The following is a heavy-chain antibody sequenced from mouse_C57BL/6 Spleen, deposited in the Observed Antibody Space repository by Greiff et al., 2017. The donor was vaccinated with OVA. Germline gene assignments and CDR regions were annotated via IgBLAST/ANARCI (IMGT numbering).Heavy chain of an antibody. D-gene: IGHD4-1*01. CDR1: GYSITSGYY. CDR3: ARRTGTRAMDY. J-gene: IGHJ4*01. CDR2: ISYDGSN. V-gene: IGHV3-6*01. Sequence: ESGPGLVKPSQSLSLTCSVTGYSITSGYYWNWIRQFPGNKLEWMGYISYDGSNNYNPSLKNRISITRDTSKNTFFLKLNSVTTEDTATYYSARRTGTRAMDYWGQGTSVTVSS.